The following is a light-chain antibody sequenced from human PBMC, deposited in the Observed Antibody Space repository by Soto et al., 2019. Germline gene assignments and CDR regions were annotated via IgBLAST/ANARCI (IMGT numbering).Light chain of an antibody. CDR1: QSVSSGTY. V-gene: IGKV3-20*01. J-gene: IGKJ4*01. CDR2: GAS. CDR3: QQYGDSPLT. Sequence: EVVLTQSPGTLSLSPGERATLSCRASQSVSSGTYLAWYQQEPGQAPTLLIYGASTRAAGIPDRFSGSGSGTDFTLTITRLEPEDFAVYYCQQYGDSPLTFGGGTRVE.